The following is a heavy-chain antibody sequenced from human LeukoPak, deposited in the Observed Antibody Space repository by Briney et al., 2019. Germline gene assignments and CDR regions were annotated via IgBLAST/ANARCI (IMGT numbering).Heavy chain of an antibody. CDR2: IYHSGAT. V-gene: IGHV4-38-2*02. Sequence: SETLSLTCTVSGYSISSGYYWGWIRQSPEKGLEWIGSIYHSGATYYDPSLKSRVTISVDTSKNQFSLKVTSVTAADTAVYYCARDLGMAGIAPVDYWGQGTLVTVSS. CDR3: ARDLGMAGIAPVDY. D-gene: IGHD6-19*01. J-gene: IGHJ4*02. CDR1: GYSISSGYY.